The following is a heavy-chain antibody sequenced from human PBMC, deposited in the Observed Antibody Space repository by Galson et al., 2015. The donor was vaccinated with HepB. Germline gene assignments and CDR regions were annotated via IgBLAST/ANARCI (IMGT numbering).Heavy chain of an antibody. Sequence: SLRLSCAASGFVFSRHGMHWARQAPGKGLEWVAVVWYDGTKLYYSESVEGRFTISRDNSKNMVYLQMNSLRVEDTAVYYCWMIGTDFDYWGQGTLVTVSS. CDR2: VWYDGTKL. J-gene: IGHJ4*02. D-gene: IGHD2-21*01. CDR3: WMIGTDFDY. CDR1: GFVFSRHG. V-gene: IGHV3-33*01.